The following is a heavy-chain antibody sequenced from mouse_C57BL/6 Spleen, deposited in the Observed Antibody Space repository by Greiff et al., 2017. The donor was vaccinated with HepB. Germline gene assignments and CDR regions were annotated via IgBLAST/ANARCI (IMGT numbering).Heavy chain of an antibody. CDR3: TSLDGGVFAY. CDR1: GYTFTDYE. Sequence: QVHVKQSGAELVRPGASVTLSCKASGYTFTDYEMHWVKQTPVHGLEWIGAIDPETGGTAYNQKFKGKAIRTADKSSSTAYMELRSLTSEDSAVYYCTSLDGGVFAYWGQGTLVTVSS. V-gene: IGHV1-15*01. CDR2: IDPETGGT. J-gene: IGHJ3*01.